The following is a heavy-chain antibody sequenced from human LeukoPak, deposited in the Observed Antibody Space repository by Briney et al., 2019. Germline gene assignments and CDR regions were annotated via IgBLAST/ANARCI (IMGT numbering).Heavy chain of an antibody. CDR3: ARVLITSANWFDP. V-gene: IGHV1-69*06. Sequence: SVKASCKASGGTFSSYTISWVRQAPGQGLEWMGGIIPNFGTPNYAQKFQGRVTITADKSTSTAYMELSSLRSEDTAVYYCARVLITSANWFDPWGQGTLVTVSS. J-gene: IGHJ5*02. CDR2: IIPNFGTP. CDR1: GGTFSSYT. D-gene: IGHD1-14*01.